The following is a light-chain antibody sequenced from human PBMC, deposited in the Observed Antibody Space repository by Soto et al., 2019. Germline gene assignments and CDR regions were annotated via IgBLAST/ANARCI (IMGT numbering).Light chain of an antibody. CDR3: QQRSKWPLT. J-gene: IGKJ4*01. V-gene: IGKV3-11*01. CDR2: DAS. Sequence: EVVLTQSPATLSLSPGQIATLSCRASQSVSSYLAWYQQKPGQAPRLLIYDASNRAKGIPARFSGSGTETEFTLTISSLEPEDFAVYYCQQRSKWPLTFGGGTKVEIK. CDR1: QSVSSY.